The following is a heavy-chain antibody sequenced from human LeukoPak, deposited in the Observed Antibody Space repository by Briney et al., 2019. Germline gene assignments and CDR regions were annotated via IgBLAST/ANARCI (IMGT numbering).Heavy chain of an antibody. Sequence: GGSLRLSCAASGFTFDDYAMHWVRHAPGKGLEWVSGISWNSGSIGYADSVKDRFTISRDNAKNSLYLQMNSLRAEDTALYYCAKAYSSGWTLFDYWGQGTLVTVSS. V-gene: IGHV3-9*01. CDR2: ISWNSGSI. J-gene: IGHJ4*02. CDR3: AKAYSSGWTLFDY. CDR1: GFTFDDYA. D-gene: IGHD6-19*01.